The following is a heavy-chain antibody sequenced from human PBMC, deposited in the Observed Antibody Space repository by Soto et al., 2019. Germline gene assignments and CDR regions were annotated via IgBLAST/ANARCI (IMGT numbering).Heavy chain of an antibody. Sequence: SVKVSCKASGGTFSSYSISWVRQAPGQGLEWMGGIIPIFGTANYAQKFQGRVTITADESTSTAYMELSSLRSEDTAVYYCARDGYSYGYEGALDYGGQGTRVTVSS. CDR2: IIPIFGTA. CDR1: GGTFSSYS. D-gene: IGHD5-18*01. CDR3: ARDGYSYGYEGALDY. V-gene: IGHV1-69*13. J-gene: IGHJ4*02.